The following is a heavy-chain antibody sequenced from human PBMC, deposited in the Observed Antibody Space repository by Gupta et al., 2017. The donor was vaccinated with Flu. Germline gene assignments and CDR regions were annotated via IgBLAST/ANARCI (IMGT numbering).Heavy chain of an antibody. Sequence: QVQLQESGPGLVKPSQTLSLTCTVSGGSISSGSYYWSWIRQPAGKGLEWIGRIYTSGSTNYNPSLKSRVTISVDTSKNQFSLKLSSVTAADTAVYYCARADTYYYDSSGYYRFEYFQHWGQGTLVTVSS. J-gene: IGHJ1*01. CDR1: GGSISSGSYY. CDR2: IYTSGST. D-gene: IGHD3-22*01. V-gene: IGHV4-61*02. CDR3: ARADTYYYDSSGYYRFEYFQH.